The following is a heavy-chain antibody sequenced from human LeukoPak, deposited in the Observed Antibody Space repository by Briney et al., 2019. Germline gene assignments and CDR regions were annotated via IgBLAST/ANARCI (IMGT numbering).Heavy chain of an antibody. CDR3: ARHTRITMVRGVIVTQGWFDP. V-gene: IGHV4-39*01. CDR1: GGSISSSSYY. D-gene: IGHD3-10*01. Sequence: SETLSLTCTVSGGSISSSSYYWGWIRQPPGKGLEWIGSIYYSGRTYYNPSLKSRVTISVDTSKNQFSLKLSSVTAADTAVYYCARHTRITMVRGVIVTQGWFDPWGQGTLVTVSS. J-gene: IGHJ5*02. CDR2: IYYSGRT.